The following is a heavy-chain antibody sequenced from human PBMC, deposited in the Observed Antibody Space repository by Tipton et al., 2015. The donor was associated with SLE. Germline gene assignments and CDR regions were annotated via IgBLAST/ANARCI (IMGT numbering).Heavy chain of an antibody. V-gene: IGHV3-21*01. Sequence: SLRLSCAASGFTFSSYSMNWVRQAPGKGLEWVSSITSSSSYIYYADSVKGRFSISRDNAKNSVYLQMNSLRAEDTAVYYCARDKAADYWGQGTLVTVSS. CDR1: GFTFSSYS. J-gene: IGHJ4*02. CDR3: ARDKAADY. CDR2: ITSSSSYI. D-gene: IGHD6-25*01.